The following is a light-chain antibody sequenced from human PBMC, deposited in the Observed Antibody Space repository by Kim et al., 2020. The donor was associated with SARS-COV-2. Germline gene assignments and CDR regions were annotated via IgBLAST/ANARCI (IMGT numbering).Light chain of an antibody. CDR1: SSNIGSDT. Sequence: GQRVPLSCSRSSSNIGSDTVNWYQQFPGTAPKLLIFNNNQRPSGVPDRFSGSKSGTSASLAISGLQSDDEADYYCASWDVSLNGWVFGGGTKLTVL. CDR2: NNN. V-gene: IGLV1-44*01. J-gene: IGLJ3*02. CDR3: ASWDVSLNGWV.